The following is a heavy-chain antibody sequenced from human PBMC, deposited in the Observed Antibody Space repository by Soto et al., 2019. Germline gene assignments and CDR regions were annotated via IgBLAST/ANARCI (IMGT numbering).Heavy chain of an antibody. CDR3: AKEGPLRVSDY. Sequence: QLLESGGGLVQPGGSLRLSCAASGFTFSSYAMSWVRQGPGKGLEWVSGIRGAADRTYHADSVKGRFTISRDNSKNTLYLQMNSLSAEDTAVYYCAKEGPLRVSDYWGQGILVTVSS. V-gene: IGHV3-23*01. CDR1: GFTFSSYA. CDR2: IRGAADRT. J-gene: IGHJ4*02.